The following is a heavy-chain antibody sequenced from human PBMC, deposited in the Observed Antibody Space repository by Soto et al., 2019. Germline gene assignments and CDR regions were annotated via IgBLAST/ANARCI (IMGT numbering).Heavy chain of an antibody. CDR1: GASINSYY. CDR3: ARHARYNDY. Sequence: PSETLSLTCTVSGASINSYYWSWFRQPPGKGLEWIGYITYSGSTSYNPSLKSRVTIILDASKNQFSLKLTSVTAADTAVYYCARHARYNDYWGQGTLVTVSS. CDR2: ITYSGST. J-gene: IGHJ4*02. V-gene: IGHV4-59*08. D-gene: IGHD3-9*01.